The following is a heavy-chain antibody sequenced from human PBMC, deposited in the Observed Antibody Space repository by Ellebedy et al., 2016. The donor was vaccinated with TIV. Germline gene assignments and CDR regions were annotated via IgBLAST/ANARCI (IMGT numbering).Heavy chain of an antibody. J-gene: IGHJ4*02. Sequence: GESLKISCAASGFTFRSYNMNWVRQAPGKGLERDPSIIGKSYYIFYADSVKVRVTISRDNAKNLLYLQMNSLRAEDTAVYYCSNCRIAAVVRGRAADSWGQGTLVTVSS. V-gene: IGHV3-21*06. CDR1: GFTFRSYN. D-gene: IGHD6-13*01. CDR3: SNCRIAAVVRGRAADS. CDR2: IIGKSYYI.